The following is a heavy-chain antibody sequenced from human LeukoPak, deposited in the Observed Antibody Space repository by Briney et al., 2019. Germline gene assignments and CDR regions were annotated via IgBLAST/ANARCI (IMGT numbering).Heavy chain of an antibody. Sequence: ASVKVSCKSSGYTFTVYYMHWVRQAPGQGLEWMGWINPNSGGTKYAQKFQGRATMTRDTSISTAYMELSGLRSDDTAVYFCARSTYYDFLTGSYYFDYWGQGTLVTVPS. J-gene: IGHJ4*02. CDR1: GYTFTVYY. D-gene: IGHD3-9*01. V-gene: IGHV1-2*02. CDR3: ARSTYYDFLTGSYYFDY. CDR2: INPNSGGT.